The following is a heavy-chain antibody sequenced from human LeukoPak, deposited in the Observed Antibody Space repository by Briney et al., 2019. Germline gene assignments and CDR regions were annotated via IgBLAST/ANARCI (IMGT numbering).Heavy chain of an antibody. J-gene: IGHJ5*02. Sequence: GSVKVSCKASGYTFTSYGISWVRQAPGQGLEWMGWISAYNGNTNYAQKLQGRVTMTTDTSTSTAYMELRSLRSDDTAVYYCARVYYDFWSGGRFDPWGQGTLVTVSS. D-gene: IGHD3-3*01. CDR1: GYTFTSYG. CDR3: ARVYYDFWSGGRFDP. CDR2: ISAYNGNT. V-gene: IGHV1-18*01.